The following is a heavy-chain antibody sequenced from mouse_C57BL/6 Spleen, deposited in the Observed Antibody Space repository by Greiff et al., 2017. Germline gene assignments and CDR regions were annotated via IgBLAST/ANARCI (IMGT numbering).Heavy chain of an antibody. Sequence: EVQLQQSGAELVKPGASVKLSCTASGFYFNDYYMNWVKQRTEQGLEWIGRIDPGDGETKYAPKFQGKATITAATSSNTASLQLSSLTSEDTAVYYCAGRDYAYDAWFAYWGQGTLVTVSA. D-gene: IGHD2-2*01. CDR1: GFYFNDYY. V-gene: IGHV14-2*01. J-gene: IGHJ3*01. CDR3: AGRDYAYDAWFAY. CDR2: IDPGDGET.